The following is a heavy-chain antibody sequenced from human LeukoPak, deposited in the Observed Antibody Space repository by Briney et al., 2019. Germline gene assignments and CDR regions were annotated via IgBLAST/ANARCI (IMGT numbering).Heavy chain of an antibody. V-gene: IGHV3-74*01. D-gene: IGHD4-17*01. CDR3: AKDRSVTTRPYFDY. CDR1: GFTFSSYW. Sequence: GGSLRLSCAASGFTFSSYWMHWVRQAPGKGLVWVSRINSDGSSTSYADSVKGRFTISRDNSKNTLYLQMNSLRAEDTTVYYCAKDRSVTTRPYFDYWGQGTLVTVSS. J-gene: IGHJ4*02. CDR2: INSDGSST.